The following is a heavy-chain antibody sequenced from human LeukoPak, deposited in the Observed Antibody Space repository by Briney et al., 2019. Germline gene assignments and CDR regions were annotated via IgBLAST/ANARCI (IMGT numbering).Heavy chain of an antibody. J-gene: IGHJ4*02. CDR2: ISGSGGST. CDR3: AKTLYYDFWSGYSYSFDY. V-gene: IGHV3-23*01. Sequence: GGSLRLSCAASGFTLSSYAMSWVRQAPGKGLEWVSAISGSGGSTYYADSVKGRFTISRDNSKNTLYLQMNSLRAEDTAVYYCAKTLYYDFWSGYSYSFDYWGQGTLVTVSS. D-gene: IGHD3-3*01. CDR1: GFTLSSYA.